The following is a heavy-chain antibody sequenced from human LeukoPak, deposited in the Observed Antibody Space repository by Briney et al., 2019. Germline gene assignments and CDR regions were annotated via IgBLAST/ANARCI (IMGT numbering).Heavy chain of an antibody. Sequence: GGSLRLSCAASGFTFSSYWMSWVRQAPGKVLEWVANIKQDGSEKYYVDSVKGRFTISRDNAKNSLYLQMNSLRAEDTAVYYCARRGYYDSSGYDYWGQGTLVTVSS. CDR1: GFTFSSYW. CDR2: IKQDGSEK. D-gene: IGHD3-22*01. CDR3: ARRGYYDSSGYDY. V-gene: IGHV3-7*01. J-gene: IGHJ4*02.